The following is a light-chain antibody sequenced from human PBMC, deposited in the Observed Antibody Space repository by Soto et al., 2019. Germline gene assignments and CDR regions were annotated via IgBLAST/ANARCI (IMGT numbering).Light chain of an antibody. CDR2: AAS. J-gene: IGKJ1*01. CDR3: QKYNSAPRT. Sequence: DIQMTQSPSSLSASVGARVTITCRASQGISNYLAWYQQKPGKVPKLLIYAASTLHSGVPSRFSGSGSGTDFTLTISSLQPEDVATYYCQKYNSAPRTFGQGTQVEIK. V-gene: IGKV1-27*01. CDR1: QGISNY.